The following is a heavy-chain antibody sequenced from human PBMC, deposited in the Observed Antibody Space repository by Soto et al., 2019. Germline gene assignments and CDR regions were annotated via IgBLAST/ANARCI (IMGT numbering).Heavy chain of an antibody. V-gene: IGHV4-34*01. D-gene: IGHD3-10*01. Sequence: QVQIQQWGAGVLKPSETLSLTCAVNGGSFSGYIWTWIRQTPGKGLQWIGQINHSGSAVYNPSLKTRVTISMMSNNQFSLEMSSVTAADTAVYYCARGLSSASPYSGGWYYFDSWGQGTTVTVSS. CDR3: ARGLSSASPYSGGWYYFDS. CDR1: GGSFSGYI. CDR2: INHSGSA. J-gene: IGHJ4*02.